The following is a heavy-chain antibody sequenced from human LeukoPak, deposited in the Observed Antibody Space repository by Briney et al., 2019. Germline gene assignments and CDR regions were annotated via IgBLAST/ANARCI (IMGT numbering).Heavy chain of an antibody. CDR1: GSTFNNFA. CDR3: AKNVKSSGWYSDY. J-gene: IGHJ4*02. D-gene: IGHD6-19*01. CDR2: ISGSGGST. V-gene: IGHV3-23*01. Sequence: GGSLRLSCAASGSTFNNFAMSWVHQAPGKGLEWVSAISGSGGSTYYADSVKGRFTISRDNSKNTLYLQMNSLRAEDTAVYYCAKNVKSSGWYSDYWGQGTLVTVSS.